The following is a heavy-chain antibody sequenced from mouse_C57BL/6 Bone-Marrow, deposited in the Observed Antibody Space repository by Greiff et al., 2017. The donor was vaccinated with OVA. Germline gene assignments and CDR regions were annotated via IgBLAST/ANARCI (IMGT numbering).Heavy chain of an antibody. CDR2: ISYDGSN. CDR3: ARGSITTVVDGWYFDV. Sequence: VQLQQSGPGLVQPSQSLSLTCSVTGYSITSGYYWNWIRQFPGNKLEWMGYISYDGSNNYNPSLKNRISITRDTSKNQFFLKLNSVTTEDTATYYCARGSITTVVDGWYFDVWGTGTTVTVSS. V-gene: IGHV3-6*01. J-gene: IGHJ1*03. D-gene: IGHD1-1*01. CDR1: GYSITSGYY.